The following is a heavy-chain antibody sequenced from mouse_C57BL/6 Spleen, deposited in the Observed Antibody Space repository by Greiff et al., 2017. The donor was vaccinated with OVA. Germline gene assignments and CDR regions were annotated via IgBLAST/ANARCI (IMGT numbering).Heavy chain of an antibody. D-gene: IGHD2-5*01. V-gene: IGHV1-18*01. CDR3: ARSSYYSNGGFAY. CDR1: GYTFTDYN. Sequence: VQLVESGPELVKPGASVKIPCKASGYTFTDYNMDWVKQSPGKSLEWIGDINPNNGGTIYNQKFKGKATLTVDKSSSTAYMELRSLTSEDTAVYYCARSSYYSNGGFAYWGQGTLVTVSA. J-gene: IGHJ3*01. CDR2: INPNNGGT.